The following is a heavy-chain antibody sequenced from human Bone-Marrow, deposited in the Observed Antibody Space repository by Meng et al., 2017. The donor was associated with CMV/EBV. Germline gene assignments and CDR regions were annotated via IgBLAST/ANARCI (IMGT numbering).Heavy chain of an antibody. CDR1: GFTFSSYS. CDR3: ARASGGDSSGYYYVARVSDY. CDR2: ISSSSSYI. D-gene: IGHD3-22*01. V-gene: IGHV3-21*01. Sequence: GESLKISCAASGFTFSSYSLNWVRQAPGKGLEWVSSISSSSSYIYYADSVKGRFTISRDNAENSLYLQMNSLRAEDTAVYYCARASGGDSSGYYYVARVSDYWGQGTLVTVSS. J-gene: IGHJ4*02.